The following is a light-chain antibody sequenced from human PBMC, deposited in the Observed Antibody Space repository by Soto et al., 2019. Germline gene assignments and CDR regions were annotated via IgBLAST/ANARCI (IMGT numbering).Light chain of an antibody. Sequence: IQLTQSPSSLSASVGDRVTISCRASQGIAKFLAWYQQNPGKAPKLLIYAASTLQSGVPSRFSDSGSRTDFTLTISSLQPQDCATYDCQQLNSLPLPFVSGTKVDIK. J-gene: IGKJ3*01. CDR3: QQLNSLPLP. CDR1: QGIAKF. V-gene: IGKV1-9*01. CDR2: AAS.